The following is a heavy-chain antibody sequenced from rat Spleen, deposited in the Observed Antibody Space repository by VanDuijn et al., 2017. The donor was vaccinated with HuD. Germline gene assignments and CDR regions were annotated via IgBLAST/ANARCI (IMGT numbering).Heavy chain of an antibody. J-gene: IGHJ3*01. Sequence: EVQLVESGGGLVQPGRSLKLSCAASGFTFSNYDMAWVRQAPTKGLEWIASISTGSGNTYYRDSVKGRFTISRDNAKNTQYLQMDSLRSEDTATYYCARHGIYNNYGWFAYWGQGTLVTVSS. CDR2: ISTGSGNT. D-gene: IGHD1-10*01. V-gene: IGHV5S13*01. CDR1: GFTFSNYD. CDR3: ARHGIYNNYGWFAY.